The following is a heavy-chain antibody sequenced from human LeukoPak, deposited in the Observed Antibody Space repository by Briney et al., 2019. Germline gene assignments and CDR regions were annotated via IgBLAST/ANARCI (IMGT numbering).Heavy chain of an antibody. CDR1: GFTFSSYA. CDR2: ISGSGGST. V-gene: IGHV3-23*01. CDR3: ATSGSIFGVVIINNDAFDI. Sequence: PGGSLRLSCAASGFTFSSYAMSWVRQAPGKGLEWVSAISGSGGSTYYADSVKGRFTISRDNSKNTLYLQMNSLRAEDTAVYYCATSGSIFGVVIINNDAFDIWGQGTMVTVSS. J-gene: IGHJ3*02. D-gene: IGHD3-3*01.